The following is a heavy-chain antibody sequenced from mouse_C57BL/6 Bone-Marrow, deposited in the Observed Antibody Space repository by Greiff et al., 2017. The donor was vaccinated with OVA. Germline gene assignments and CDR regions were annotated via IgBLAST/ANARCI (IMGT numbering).Heavy chain of an antibody. D-gene: IGHD2-4*01. Sequence: VQLQQSGPVLVKPGASVKMSCKASGYTFTDYYMNWVKQSHGKSLEWIGVINPYNGGTSYNQKFKGKATLTVDKSSSTAYMELNSLTSEDSAVYYCARGDDYDGSFDYWGQGTTLTVSS. CDR2: INPYNGGT. J-gene: IGHJ2*01. V-gene: IGHV1-19*01. CDR1: GYTFTDYY. CDR3: ARGDDYDGSFDY.